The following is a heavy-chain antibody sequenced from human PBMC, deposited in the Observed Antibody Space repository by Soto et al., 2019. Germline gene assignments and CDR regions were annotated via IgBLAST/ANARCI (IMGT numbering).Heavy chain of an antibody. CDR3: ARGRKYYYDSSGYQTPDAFDI. J-gene: IGHJ3*02. D-gene: IGHD3-22*01. Sequence: LSLTCTVSGGSISSGGYYWSWIRQHPGTGLEWIGYIYYSGSTYYNPSLKSRVTISVDTSKNQFSLKLSSVTAADTAVYYCARGRKYYYDSSGYQTPDAFDIWGQGTMVTVSS. CDR1: GGSISSGGYY. V-gene: IGHV4-31*03. CDR2: IYYSGST.